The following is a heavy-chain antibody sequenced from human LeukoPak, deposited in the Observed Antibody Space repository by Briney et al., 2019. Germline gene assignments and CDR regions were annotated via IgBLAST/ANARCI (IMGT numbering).Heavy chain of an antibody. J-gene: IGHJ4*02. CDR1: GYSLTTYY. CDR3: ARGKSDGDYVFFDY. V-gene: IGHV1-46*01. CDR2: INPSGGST. Sequence: ASVKVSCKASGYSLTTYYMHWVRQAPGQGLEWMAIINPSGGSTNYAQKFQGRVTITADESTSTAYMELSSLRSEDTAVYYCARGKSDGDYVFFDYWGQGTLVTVSS. D-gene: IGHD4-17*01.